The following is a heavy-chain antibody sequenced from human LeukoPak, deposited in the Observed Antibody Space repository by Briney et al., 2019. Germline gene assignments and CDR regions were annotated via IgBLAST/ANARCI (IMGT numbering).Heavy chain of an antibody. D-gene: IGHD6-19*01. CDR1: GGTFSSYA. J-gene: IGHJ4*02. V-gene: IGHV1-69*04. CDR2: IIPILGIA. Sequence: GASVKVSCKASGGTFSSYAISWVRQAPGQGLEWMGRIIPILGIANYAQKFQGRVTITADKSTSTAYMELSSLRSEDTAVYYCAREAPHSSSAVAGPYFDYWGQGTLVTVSS. CDR3: AREAPHSSSAVAGPYFDY.